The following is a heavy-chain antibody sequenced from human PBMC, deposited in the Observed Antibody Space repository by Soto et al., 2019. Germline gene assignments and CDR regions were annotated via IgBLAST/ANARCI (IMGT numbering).Heavy chain of an antibody. Sequence: SETLSLTCAVSGASISGGGNSWNWIRQPPGKGLEWIGYVHHTGSTYYTPSLKSRVTISLDRSKNQFSLKLTSVTAADTAVYYCARTDVYSSREGYFDSWGQGALVTVSS. CDR1: GASISGGGNS. CDR2: VHHTGST. CDR3: ARTDVYSSREGYFDS. V-gene: IGHV4-30-2*01. J-gene: IGHJ4*02. D-gene: IGHD3-22*01.